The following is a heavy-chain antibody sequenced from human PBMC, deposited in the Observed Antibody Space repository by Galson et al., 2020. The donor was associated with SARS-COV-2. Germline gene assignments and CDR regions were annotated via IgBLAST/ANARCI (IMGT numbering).Heavy chain of an antibody. V-gene: IGHV3-23*01. J-gene: IGHJ4*02. CDR1: GFTFSSYA. D-gene: IGHD4-4*01. Sequence: GGSLRLSCAASGFTFSSYAMSWVRQAPGKGLEWVSAISGSGGSTYYADSVKGRFTISRDNSKNTLYLQMNSLRAEDTAVYYCAKDRSPWGVCYSTGFDYWGQGTLVTVSS. CDR3: AKDRSPWGVCYSTGFDY. CDR2: ISGSGGST.